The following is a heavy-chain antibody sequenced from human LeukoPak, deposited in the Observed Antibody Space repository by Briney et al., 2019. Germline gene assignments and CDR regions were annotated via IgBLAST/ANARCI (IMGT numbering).Heavy chain of an antibody. J-gene: IGHJ3*02. V-gene: IGHV3-9*01. CDR2: ISWNSGSI. Sequence: PGGSLRLSCAASGSTFSSYAMHWVRQAPGKGLEWVSGISWNSGSIGYADSVKGRFTISRDNAKNSLYLQMNSLRAEDTALYYCAKDQGSSSLNPFDIWGQGTMVTVSS. D-gene: IGHD6-13*01. CDR1: GSTFSSYA. CDR3: AKDQGSSSLNPFDI.